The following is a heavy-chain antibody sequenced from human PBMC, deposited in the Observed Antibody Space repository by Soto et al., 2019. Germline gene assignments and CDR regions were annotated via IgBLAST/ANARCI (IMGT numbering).Heavy chain of an antibody. CDR3: ARTPLTSDAFDI. J-gene: IGHJ3*02. CDR2: IWYDGTSK. CDR1: GFTFSTYG. Sequence: QVQLVESGGGVVQPGRSLKLSCAASGFTFSTYGMHWVRQAPGKGLEWVAVIWYDGTSKFYADFVKGRFTISRDNSNNTLYLQLNSRRPDDTAVYYCARTPLTSDAFDIWGQGTRVTVSS. V-gene: IGHV3-33*01. D-gene: IGHD3-16*01.